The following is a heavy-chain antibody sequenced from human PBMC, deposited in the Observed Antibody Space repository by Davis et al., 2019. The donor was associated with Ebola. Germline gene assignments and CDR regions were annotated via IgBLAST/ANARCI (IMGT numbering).Heavy chain of an antibody. CDR2: IRSKANSYAT. D-gene: IGHD3-9*01. Sequence: GESLKISCAASGFTFSGSAMHWVRQASGKGLEWVGRIRSKANSYATAYAASVKGRFTISRDDSKNTAYLQMNSLKTEDTAVYYCARVGRSRYFDWSSIHYGMDVWGQVTTVTVSS. V-gene: IGHV3-73*01. CDR1: GFTFSGSA. CDR3: ARVGRSRYFDWSSIHYGMDV. J-gene: IGHJ6*02.